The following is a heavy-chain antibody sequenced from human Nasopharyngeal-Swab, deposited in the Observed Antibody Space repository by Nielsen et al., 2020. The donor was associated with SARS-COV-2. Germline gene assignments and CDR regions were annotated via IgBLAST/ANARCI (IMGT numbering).Heavy chain of an antibody. CDR2: INPSGGST. J-gene: IGHJ3*02. CDR1: GYTFTSYY. V-gene: IGHV1-46*01. D-gene: IGHD3-22*01. Sequence: ASVKVSYKASGYTFTSYYMHWVRQAPGQGLEWMGIINPSGGSTSYAQKFQGRVTMTRDTSTSTVYMELSSLRSEDTAVYYCARDTYYYDSSGNDAFDIWGQGTMVTVSS. CDR3: ARDTYYYDSSGNDAFDI.